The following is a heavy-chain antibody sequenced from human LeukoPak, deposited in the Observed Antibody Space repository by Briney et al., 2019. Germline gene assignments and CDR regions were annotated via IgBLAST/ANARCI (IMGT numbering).Heavy chain of an antibody. CDR3: AREDYGGKDY. V-gene: IGHV1-69*13. CDR1: GGTFSSYA. Sequence: ASVKVSCKTSGGTFSSYAISWVRQAPGPGLEWMGGIIPIFGTANYAQKFQGRVTITADESTSTAYMELSSLRSEDTAVYYCAREDYGGKDYWGQGSLVTVSS. D-gene: IGHD4-23*01. CDR2: IIPIFGTA. J-gene: IGHJ4*02.